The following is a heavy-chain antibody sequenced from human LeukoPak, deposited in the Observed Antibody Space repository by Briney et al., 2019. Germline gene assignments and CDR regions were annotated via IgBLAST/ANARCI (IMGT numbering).Heavy chain of an antibody. J-gene: IGHJ4*02. CDR2: VSGTGTST. CDR1: GFTFRNYA. D-gene: IGHD3-3*01. CDR3: AKGYYDSHRGFFEY. Sequence: QPGGSLRLSCKASGFTFRNYAMTWVRQAPGKGLDWVSTVSGTGTSTFYADSVKVRATISRDNSKNMLYLQMSSLRAEDTAMYYCAKGYYDSHRGFFEYWGLGTLVTVSS. V-gene: IGHV3-23*01.